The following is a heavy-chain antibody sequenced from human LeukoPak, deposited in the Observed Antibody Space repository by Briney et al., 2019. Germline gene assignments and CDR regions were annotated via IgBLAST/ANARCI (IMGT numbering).Heavy chain of an antibody. J-gene: IGHJ4*02. CDR3: ARETTPPGPLGDYFDY. V-gene: IGHV4-59*01. D-gene: IGHD2-15*01. Sequence: KPSETLSLTCTVSGGSISGYYWSWSRQPPGKGVEWIGNLYYMRGAWYKSSLKSRVTTSVDTSRNEFSLKLSSVTAADTAVYYCARETTPPGPLGDYFDYWGQGTLVTVSS. CDR2: LYYMRGA. CDR1: GGSISGYY.